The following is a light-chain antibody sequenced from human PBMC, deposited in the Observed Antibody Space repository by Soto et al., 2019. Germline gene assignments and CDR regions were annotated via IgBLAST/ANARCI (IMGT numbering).Light chain of an antibody. CDR3: QQYGSSPLLT. V-gene: IGKV3-20*01. Sequence: EIVLTQSPGTLSLSPGERATLSCRASQSVSSSYLACYQQKPGQAPRILIYGASSSATGLPDRFSGSGSGTAFTLTISRLEPEDFAVYYCQQYGSSPLLTFGGGTKVEIK. J-gene: IGKJ4*01. CDR1: QSVSSSY. CDR2: GAS.